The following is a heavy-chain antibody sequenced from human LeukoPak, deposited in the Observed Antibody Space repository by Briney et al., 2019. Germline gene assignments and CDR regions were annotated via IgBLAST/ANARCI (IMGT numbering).Heavy chain of an antibody. V-gene: IGHV4-39*01. CDR2: MYHSGNT. J-gene: IGHJ5*02. Sequence: SETLSLTCTVSGGSISSSSYYWGWIRQPPGKGLEWIASMYHSGNTYYNPSLKSRVTVSVDKSKNQFSLELNSVTAADTAVYYCATQQCSGGSCYSRAIWFDPWGQGTLVTVSS. D-gene: IGHD2-15*01. CDR1: GGSISSSSYY. CDR3: ATQQCSGGSCYSRAIWFDP.